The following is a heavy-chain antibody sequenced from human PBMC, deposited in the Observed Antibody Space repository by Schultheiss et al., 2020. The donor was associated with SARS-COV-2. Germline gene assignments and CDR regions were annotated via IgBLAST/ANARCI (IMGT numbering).Heavy chain of an antibody. CDR2: IYYSGST. CDR1: GGSISSSSYY. Sequence: SETLSLTCTVSGGSISSSSYYWGWIRQPPGKGLEWIGSIYYSGSTYYNPSLKSRVTISVDTSKNQFSLKLSSVTAADTAVYYCAREDSGTLAGDYWGQGTLVTVSS. J-gene: IGHJ4*02. D-gene: IGHD1-26*01. V-gene: IGHV4-39*02. CDR3: AREDSGTLAGDY.